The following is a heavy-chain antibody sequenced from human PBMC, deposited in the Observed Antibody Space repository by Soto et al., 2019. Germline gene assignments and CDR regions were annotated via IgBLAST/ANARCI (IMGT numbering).Heavy chain of an antibody. V-gene: IGHV4-31*03. CDR3: ARSRVGATTLTGIGWFDP. CDR1: GGSISSGGYY. CDR2: IYYSGST. Sequence: QSQTLSLTCTVSGGSISSGGYYWSWIRQHPGKGLEWIGYIYYSGSTYYNPSLKSRVTISVDTSKNQFSLKLSSVTAADTAVYYCARSRVGATTLTGIGWFDPWGQGTLVTVSS. D-gene: IGHD1-26*01. J-gene: IGHJ5*02.